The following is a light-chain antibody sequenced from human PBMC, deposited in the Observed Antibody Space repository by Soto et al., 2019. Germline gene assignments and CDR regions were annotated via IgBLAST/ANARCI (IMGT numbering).Light chain of an antibody. CDR2: HAS. CDR3: QQYSNWPFT. Sequence: EIVMTQSPATLSVSPGERATLSCRASPSVNSNLAWYQQKPGQAPRLLIYHASARAIGIPARFSGSGSGTEFTLPISSLQSEDFAVYYCQQYSNWPFTFGPGPKVDIK. CDR1: PSVNSN. V-gene: IGKV3-15*01. J-gene: IGKJ3*01.